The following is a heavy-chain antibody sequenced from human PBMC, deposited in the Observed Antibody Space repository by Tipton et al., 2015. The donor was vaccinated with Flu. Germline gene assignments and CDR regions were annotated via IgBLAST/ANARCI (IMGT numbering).Heavy chain of an antibody. J-gene: IGHJ4*02. CDR3: VAPGVAWYVDY. CDR2: IKSKTDGGTA. V-gene: IGHV3-15*01. Sequence: QLVQSGGGLVKPGGSLRLSCAASGFTFSDAWMSWVRQAPGKGLEWVGRIKSKTDGGTADYAAPVKGRFVISRDDSKNTLLLQMNSLKTEDTAVYYCVAPGVAWYVDYWGQGTLVTVSS. CDR1: GFTFSDAW.